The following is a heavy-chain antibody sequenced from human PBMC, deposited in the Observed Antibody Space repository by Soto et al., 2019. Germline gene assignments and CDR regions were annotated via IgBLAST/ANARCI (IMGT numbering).Heavy chain of an antibody. J-gene: IGHJ2*01. V-gene: IGHV1-3*01. Sequence: ASVKVSCKASGYTSTNYAMHWVRQAPGQRLEWMGWINAGNGNTKYSQKFQGRVTITRDTSASTAYMELSSLRSEDTAVYYCARGGSLYWYFDLWGRGTLVTVSS. CDR3: ARGGSLYWYFDL. CDR2: INAGNGNT. D-gene: IGHD1-26*01. CDR1: GYTSTNYA.